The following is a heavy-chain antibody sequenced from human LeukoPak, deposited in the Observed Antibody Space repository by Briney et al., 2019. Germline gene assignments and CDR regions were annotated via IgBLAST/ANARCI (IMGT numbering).Heavy chain of an antibody. V-gene: IGHV4-61*01. Sequence: SETLSLTCTVSGGSVSGGSNYWSWIRQPPGKGLEWIGYIHYSGSTNYNPSLKSRVTISVDTSKNQFSLKLSSVTAADTAVYYCARGAPYYDFWSGYYTEYYFDYWGQGTLVTVSS. CDR3: ARGAPYYDFWSGYYTEYYFDY. CDR1: GGSVSGGSNY. J-gene: IGHJ4*02. D-gene: IGHD3-3*01. CDR2: IHYSGST.